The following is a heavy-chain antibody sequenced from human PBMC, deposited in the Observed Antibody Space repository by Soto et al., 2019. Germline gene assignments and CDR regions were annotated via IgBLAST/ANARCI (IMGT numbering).Heavy chain of an antibody. D-gene: IGHD3-9*01. CDR3: AHKGPEDWPLDY. CDR2: IYWYDIK. CDR1: GFSLSTSGVG. Sequence: QITLKESGPTLVRPTQTLTLTCAFSGFSLSTSGVGVGWIRQPPGKALEWLAVIYWYDIKHYSPSLRSRLTITKDTSKNQVVLTMTNMDPMDTGTYYCAHKGPEDWPLDYWGQGTLVTVSS. J-gene: IGHJ4*02. V-gene: IGHV2-5*01.